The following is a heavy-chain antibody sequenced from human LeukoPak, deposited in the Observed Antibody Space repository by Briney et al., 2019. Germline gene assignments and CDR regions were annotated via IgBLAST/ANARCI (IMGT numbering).Heavy chain of an antibody. CDR1: GFTFSSYE. D-gene: IGHD6-19*01. Sequence: GGSLRLSCAASGFTFSSYEMNWVRQAPGKGLEWVSYISSSGSTIYYADSVKGRFTISRDNAKNSLYLQMNSLRAEDTAVYYCARDIAVAGRVFDYWGQGTLVTVSS. CDR2: ISSSGSTI. J-gene: IGHJ4*02. V-gene: IGHV3-48*03. CDR3: ARDIAVAGRVFDY.